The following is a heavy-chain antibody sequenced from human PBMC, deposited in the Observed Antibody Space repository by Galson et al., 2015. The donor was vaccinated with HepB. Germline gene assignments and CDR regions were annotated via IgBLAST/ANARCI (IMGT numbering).Heavy chain of an antibody. D-gene: IGHD2-2*01. J-gene: IGHJ4*02. Sequence: SLRLSCAASGFSFRSYAMHWVRQAPGKGLEYVSGISSNGDSAYYANSVKGRFTISRDNSKNTLYLQMGSLRAEDMAVYYCARGDFGVIPAAIFWWGQGTLVTVSS. CDR3: ARGDFGVIPAAIFW. V-gene: IGHV3-64*01. CDR2: ISSNGDSA. CDR1: GFSFRSYA.